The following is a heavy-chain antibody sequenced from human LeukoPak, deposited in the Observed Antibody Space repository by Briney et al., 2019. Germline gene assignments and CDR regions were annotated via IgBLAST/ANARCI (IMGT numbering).Heavy chain of an antibody. D-gene: IGHD3-9*01. CDR3: ARDYDILTGYSTGFDY. V-gene: IGHV5-51*01. Sequence: GESLKISCKGSGYSFTNYWNGWVRQMGGKGLEWMGIIYPGDSDTRSSPSFQGQVTISADKSISPAYLQWSSLKASDTAMYYCARDYDILTGYSTGFDYWGQGTLVTVSS. CDR2: IYPGDSDT. CDR1: GYSFTNYW. J-gene: IGHJ4*02.